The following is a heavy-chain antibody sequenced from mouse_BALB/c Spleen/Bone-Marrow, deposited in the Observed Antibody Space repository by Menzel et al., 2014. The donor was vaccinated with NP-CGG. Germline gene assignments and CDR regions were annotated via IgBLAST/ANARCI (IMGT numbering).Heavy chain of an antibody. Sequence: VQLKQSGGGLVQPGGSLKLSCAASGFTFSWFGMSWVRQTPDKRLELVATINSNGGNTYYPDSVKGRFTISRDNAKNTLYLQMRSLKSEDTAMYDCARGPKYGSYGPGFAYWGQGTLVTVSA. CDR2: INSNGGNT. V-gene: IGHV5-6-3*01. D-gene: IGHD1-1*02. J-gene: IGHJ3*01. CDR1: GFTFSWFG. CDR3: ARGPKYGSYGPGFAY.